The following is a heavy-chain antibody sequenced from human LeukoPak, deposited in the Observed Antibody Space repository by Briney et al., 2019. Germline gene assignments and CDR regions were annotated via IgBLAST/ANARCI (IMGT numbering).Heavy chain of an antibody. CDR2: IASDGSST. CDR1: GFTFSSYW. Sequence: GGSLRLSCAASGFTFSSYWMNWVRQAPGKGLVWVSRIASDGSSTTYADSVKGRFSISRDNAKNTLYPQMNSLRVEDTAVYYCARGRPHGNDYWGQGTLVTVSS. CDR3: ARGRPHGNDY. J-gene: IGHJ4*02. D-gene: IGHD4-23*01. V-gene: IGHV3-74*01.